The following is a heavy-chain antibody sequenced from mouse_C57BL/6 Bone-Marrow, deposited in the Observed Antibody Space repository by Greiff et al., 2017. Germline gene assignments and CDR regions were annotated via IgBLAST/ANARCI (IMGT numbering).Heavy chain of an antibody. Sequence: EVQLQQSGAELVRPGASVKLSCTASGFNIKDDYMHWVKQRPEQGLEWIGWIDPENGDTEYASKFQGKATITADTSSNTAYLPLSSLTSEDTAVYYCTTYLYAMDYWGQGTSVTVSS. V-gene: IGHV14-4*01. J-gene: IGHJ4*01. CDR2: IDPENGDT. CDR1: GFNIKDDY. D-gene: IGHD5-1*01. CDR3: TTYLYAMDY.